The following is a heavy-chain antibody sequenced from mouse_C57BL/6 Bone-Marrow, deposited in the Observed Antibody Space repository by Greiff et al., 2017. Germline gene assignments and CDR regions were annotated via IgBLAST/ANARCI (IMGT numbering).Heavy chain of an antibody. CDR1: GYAFTNYL. V-gene: IGHV1-54*01. CDR2: INPVSGDT. J-gene: IGHJ3*01. Sequence: QVQLKQSGAELVRPGASVKVSCTASGYAFTNYLMEWVKQRPGQGLEWIGWINPVSGDTKYNEKFKGKATLTADKSSSTAYLQLSSLTSEDTAVYCCARGGGRRGFDYWGQGTPVTVS. CDR3: ARGGGRRGFDY.